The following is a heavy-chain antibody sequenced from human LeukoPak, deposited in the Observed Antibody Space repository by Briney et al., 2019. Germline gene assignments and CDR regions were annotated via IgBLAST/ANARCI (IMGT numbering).Heavy chain of an antibody. CDR2: IKSETDGGTT. D-gene: IGHD6-13*01. CDR1: GFTFSNAW. CDR3: TTDSSSWLGVFDY. J-gene: IGHJ4*02. V-gene: IGHV3-15*01. Sequence: GGSLRLSCAASGFTFSNAWMSWVRQAPGKGLEWVGRIKSETDGGTTDYAAPVKGRFTISRDDSKNTLYLQMNSLKTEDTAVYYCTTDSSSWLGVFDYWGQGTLVTVSS.